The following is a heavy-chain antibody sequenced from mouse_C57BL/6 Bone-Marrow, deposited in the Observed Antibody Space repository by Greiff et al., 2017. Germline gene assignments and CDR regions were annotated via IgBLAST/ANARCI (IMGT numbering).Heavy chain of an antibody. V-gene: IGHV1-55*01. CDR1: GYTFTSYW. J-gene: IGHJ4*01. D-gene: IGHD2-4*01. CDR3: AKDYENAMDY. Sequence: QVQLQQPGAELVKPGASVKMSCTASGYTFTSYWITWVKQRPGQGLEWIGDIYPGSGSTNYNEKFKSKGTLTVDTSSSTAYMQLSSLTSEDSAVYYCAKDYENAMDYWGQGTSVTVSS. CDR2: IYPGSGST.